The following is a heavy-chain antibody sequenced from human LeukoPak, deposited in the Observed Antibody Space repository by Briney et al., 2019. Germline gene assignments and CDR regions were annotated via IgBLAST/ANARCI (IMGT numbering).Heavy chain of an antibody. D-gene: IGHD2-15*01. V-gene: IGHV1-8*01. CDR1: GYTFTSYD. CDR3: ARGWFSGGSLYWFDP. CDR2: MNPNSGST. J-gene: IGHJ5*02. Sequence: ASVKFSCKASGYTFTSYDINWVRQATGQGLEWMGWMNPNSGSTGYAQKFQGRVTMTRNTSISTAYMELSSLRSEDTAVYYCARGWFSGGSLYWFDPWGQGTLVTVSS.